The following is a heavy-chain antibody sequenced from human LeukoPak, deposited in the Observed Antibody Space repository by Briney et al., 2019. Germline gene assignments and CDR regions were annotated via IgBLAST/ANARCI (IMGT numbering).Heavy chain of an antibody. CDR2: ITTTDTTK. Sequence: SGGSLRLSCAASGFTFSSYEMNWVRQGPGKGLEWISYITTTDTTKYYTDSVKGRFTISRDNAKNSLYLQMHSLRAEDTAVYYYARGGFVFDIWGQGTVVTVSS. D-gene: IGHD3-10*01. CDR3: ARGGFVFDI. V-gene: IGHV3-48*03. J-gene: IGHJ3*02. CDR1: GFTFSSYE.